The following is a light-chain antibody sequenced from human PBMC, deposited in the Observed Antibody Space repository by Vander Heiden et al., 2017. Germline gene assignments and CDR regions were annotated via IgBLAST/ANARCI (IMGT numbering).Light chain of an antibody. Sequence: DIQMTQSPSSLSASVGDKITIPCQASLDITNYLNWYQQKPGKAPKLLIYDASNLETGVPSRFSGSGSGTHFTFTISSLQPEDFATYYCQQYDYLPPTFGQGTRLEIK. CDR1: LDITNY. CDR2: DAS. J-gene: IGKJ5*01. CDR3: QQYDYLPPT. V-gene: IGKV1-33*01.